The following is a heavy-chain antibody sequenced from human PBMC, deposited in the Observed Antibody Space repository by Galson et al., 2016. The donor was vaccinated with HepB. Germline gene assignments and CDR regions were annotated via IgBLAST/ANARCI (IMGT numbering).Heavy chain of an antibody. CDR3: ARDETRYNSSLNYYYYYHMDV. V-gene: IGHV6-1*01. CDR1: GDSVSSNSAA. J-gene: IGHJ6*03. D-gene: IGHD6-13*01. Sequence: CAISGDSVSSNSAAWNWIRQSPSRGLEWLGRTYYRSKWYNDYAVSVKSRITINPDTSKNQFSLQLNPVTPEDTAVYYCARDETRYNSSLNYYYYYHMDVWGKGTTVTVSS. CDR2: TYYRSKWYN.